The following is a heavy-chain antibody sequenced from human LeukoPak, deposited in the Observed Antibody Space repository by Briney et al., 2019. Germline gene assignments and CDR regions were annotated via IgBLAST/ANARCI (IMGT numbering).Heavy chain of an antibody. Sequence: PSETLSLTCTVSGASISSYYWSWIRQPPGKGLEWIGYIYYSGSTKYNPSLKSRVTISVDTSKNQLSLKMRSVTAADTAVYYCARDPGYSYGYGFDDWGQGTLVTVSS. CDR1: GASISSYY. J-gene: IGHJ4*02. CDR2: IYYSGST. CDR3: ARDPGYSYGYGFDD. D-gene: IGHD5-18*01. V-gene: IGHV4-59*01.